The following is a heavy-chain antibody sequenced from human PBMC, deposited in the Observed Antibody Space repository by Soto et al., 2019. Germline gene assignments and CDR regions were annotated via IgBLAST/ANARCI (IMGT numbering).Heavy chain of an antibody. Sequence: EVQLLESGGGLVQPGGSLRLSCAASGFTFSSYAMSWVRQAPGKGLEWVSAISGSGGSTYYADSVKGRFTISRDNSKNTLYLQMNSLRAEDTAVYYCARKVVPAAMRGGWFDPWGQGTLVTVSS. V-gene: IGHV3-23*01. CDR2: ISGSGGST. CDR3: ARKVVPAAMRGGWFDP. CDR1: GFTFSSYA. J-gene: IGHJ5*02. D-gene: IGHD2-2*01.